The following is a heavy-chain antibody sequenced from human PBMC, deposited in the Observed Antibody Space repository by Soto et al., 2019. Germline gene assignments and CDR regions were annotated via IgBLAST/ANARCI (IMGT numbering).Heavy chain of an antibody. J-gene: IGHJ1*01. CDR2: ISSNGGIT. CDR3: ARDEGPMHFQH. V-gene: IGHV3-64*01. Sequence: PGGSLRLSCAASGFTFSSYDMHWVRQAPGKGLEYISAISSNGGITYFASSVKGRFTISRDNSKNTLYLQMGGLRAEDMAVYYCARDEGPMHFQHWGQGTLVTVSS. CDR1: GFTFSSYD. D-gene: IGHD2-2*01.